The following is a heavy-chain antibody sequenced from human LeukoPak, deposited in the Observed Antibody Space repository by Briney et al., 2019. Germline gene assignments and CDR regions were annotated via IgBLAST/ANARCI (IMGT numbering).Heavy chain of an antibody. D-gene: IGHD5-12*01. CDR3: ATEKESGYGAFDI. Sequence: GGSLRPSCAASGLTLSSFAMHWVRQAPGKGLEWVADISSNGGDKYYADSVRGRFTISRDISENTLYLQMNSLSAEDTAVYYCATEKESGYGAFDIWGQGTMVTVSS. V-gene: IGHV3-30*04. CDR1: GLTLSSFA. J-gene: IGHJ3*02. CDR2: ISSNGGDK.